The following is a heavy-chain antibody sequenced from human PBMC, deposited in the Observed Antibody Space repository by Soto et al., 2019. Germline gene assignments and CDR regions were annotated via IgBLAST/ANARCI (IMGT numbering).Heavy chain of an antibody. CDR3: AREDAARIERWFDA. CDR2: IYSSGST. Sequence: QVQLQESGPRLVKPSQTLSLSCAVSGGSIISASYSWNWIRQSPGRGREWLGHIYSSGSTYYNPSLQSRVSISVDTSNNQFSLKLTSVTAADTAVYFCAREDAARIERWFDAWGQGILVTVSS. D-gene: IGHD6-6*01. J-gene: IGHJ5*02. CDR1: GGSIISASYS. V-gene: IGHV4-31*11.